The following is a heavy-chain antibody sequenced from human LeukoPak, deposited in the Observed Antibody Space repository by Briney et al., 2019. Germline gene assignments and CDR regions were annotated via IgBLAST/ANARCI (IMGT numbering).Heavy chain of an antibody. CDR3: ARGDQ. Sequence: GGSLRLSCAASGFTFSSYAKHWVRQAPGKGLEYVSAISSNGGSTYYANSVKGRFTISRDNSKNTLYLQMGSLRAEDMAVYYCARGDQWGQGTLVTVSS. V-gene: IGHV3-64*01. D-gene: IGHD3-16*01. CDR2: ISSNGGST. CDR1: GFTFSSYA. J-gene: IGHJ4*02.